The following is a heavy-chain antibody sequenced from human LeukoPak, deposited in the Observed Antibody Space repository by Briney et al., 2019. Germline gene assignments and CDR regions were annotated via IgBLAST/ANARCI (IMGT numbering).Heavy chain of an antibody. V-gene: IGHV4-39*07. J-gene: IGHJ5*02. CDR1: GGSTSSSSYN. CDR2: IYYSGST. Sequence: SETLSLTCTVSGGSTSSSSYNWGWIRQPPGKGLEWIASIYYSGSTYYNPSLKSRVTMSVDTSKNQFSLKLSSVTAADTAVYYCARGPLTVTRGFDPWGQGTLVTVSS. CDR3: ARGPLTVTRGFDP. D-gene: IGHD4-17*01.